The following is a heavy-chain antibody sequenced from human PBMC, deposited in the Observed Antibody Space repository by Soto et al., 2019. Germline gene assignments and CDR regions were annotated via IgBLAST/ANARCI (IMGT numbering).Heavy chain of an antibody. CDR3: AKDSYSSSSFYYYYGMDV. CDR2: ISSSSSYI. D-gene: IGHD6-6*01. V-gene: IGHV3-21*01. J-gene: IGHJ6*02. CDR1: GFTFSRST. Sequence: EVQLVESGGGLVKPGGSLRLTCAASGFTFSRSTMNWVRQAPGKVLEWVSSISSSSSYIYYSDSVKGRFTISRDDAKNSLYLQMHSLRAEDTAVYYCAKDSYSSSSFYYYYGMDVWGQGTTVTVSS.